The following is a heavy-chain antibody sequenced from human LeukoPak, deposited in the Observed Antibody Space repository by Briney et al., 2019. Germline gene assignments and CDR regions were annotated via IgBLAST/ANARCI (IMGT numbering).Heavy chain of an antibody. CDR1: GGSISSSSYY. Sequence: ETLSLTCTVSGGSISSSSYYWGWIRQPPGKGLEWVSVIYSGGSTYYADSVKGRFTISRDNSKDTLYLHMNSLRAEDTAVYYCAREKDDHGDPGPLDAWGQGDLVTVSS. V-gene: IGHV3-66*01. D-gene: IGHD4-17*01. CDR3: AREKDDHGDPGPLDA. J-gene: IGHJ5*02. CDR2: IYSGGST.